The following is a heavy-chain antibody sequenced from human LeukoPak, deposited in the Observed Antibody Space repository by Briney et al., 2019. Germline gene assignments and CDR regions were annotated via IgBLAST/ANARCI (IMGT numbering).Heavy chain of an antibody. CDR3: ATRGNSDY. CDR1: GGSISSGGYS. CDR2: IYHSGST. V-gene: IGHV4-30-2*01. Sequence: SETLSLTCAVSGGSISSGGYSWSWIRRPPGKGLEWIGYIYHSGSTYYNPSLKSRVTISVDRSKNQFSLKLSSVTAADTAVYYCATRGNSDYWGQGTLVTVSS. D-gene: IGHD4-23*01. J-gene: IGHJ4*02.